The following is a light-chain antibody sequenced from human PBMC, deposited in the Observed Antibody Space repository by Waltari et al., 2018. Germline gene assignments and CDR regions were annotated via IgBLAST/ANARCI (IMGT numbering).Light chain of an antibody. V-gene: IGLV2-23*02. J-gene: IGLJ3*02. CDR2: DVR. Sequence: QSALTQPASVSGSPGQSVTVSCTGSSADVGGFNYVSWYQQHPGNVPKLMIYDVRQRATGVSDRVCASMSGNTASLTISGLQPEDEADYYCCSYAGRSTWVCGTGTKLTVL. CDR1: SADVGGFNY. CDR3: CSYAGRSTWV.